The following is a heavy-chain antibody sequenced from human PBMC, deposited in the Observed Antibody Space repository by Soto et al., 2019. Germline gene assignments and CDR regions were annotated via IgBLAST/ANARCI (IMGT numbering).Heavy chain of an antibody. V-gene: IGHV3-23*01. Sequence: PGGSLRVSCTASGFTFSSFAMSWVRQAPGKGLEWVSSINIVGGATNFADSVKGRFTISRDDSKNTLYLQMNSLRAEDTAVYYCAKNYYFDCWGQGTRVTVSS. J-gene: IGHJ4*02. CDR2: INIVGGAT. CDR1: GFTFSSFA. CDR3: AKNYYFDC.